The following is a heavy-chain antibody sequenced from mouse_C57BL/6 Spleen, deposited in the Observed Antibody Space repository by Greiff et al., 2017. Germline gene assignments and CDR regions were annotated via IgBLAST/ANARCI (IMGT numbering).Heavy chain of an antibody. CDR3: ARGGVRGYYAMDY. V-gene: IGHV1-69*01. D-gene: IGHD5-1*01. CDR1: GYTFTSYW. CDR2: IDPSDSYT. J-gene: IGHJ4*01. Sequence: QVQLQQPGAELVMPGASVKLSCKASGYTFTSYWMHWVKQRPGQGLEWIGEIDPSDSYTNYNQKFKGKSTLTVDKSSSTAYMQLSSLTSEDSAVYYCARGGVRGYYAMDYWGQGTSVTVSS.